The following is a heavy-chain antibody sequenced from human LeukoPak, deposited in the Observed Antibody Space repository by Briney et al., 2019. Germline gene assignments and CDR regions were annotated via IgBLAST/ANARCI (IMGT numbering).Heavy chain of an antibody. J-gene: IGHJ4*02. V-gene: IGHV3-23*01. CDR2: ISGSGGST. D-gene: IGHD6-19*01. CDR1: GFTFSSYA. Sequence: PGGSLRLSCAASGFTFSSYAMSWVRQAPGKGLERVSAISGSGGSTYYADSVKGRFTISRDNSKNTLYLQMNSLRAEDTAVYYCAKDQGIAVAEFSYFDYWGQGTLVTVSS. CDR3: AKDQGIAVAEFSYFDY.